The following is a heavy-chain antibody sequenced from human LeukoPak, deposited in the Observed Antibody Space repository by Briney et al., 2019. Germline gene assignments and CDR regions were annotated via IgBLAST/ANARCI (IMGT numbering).Heavy chain of an antibody. V-gene: IGHV4-34*01. CDR1: GGSFSGYS. CDR2: INDSGST. CDR3: ARALYCTITWCGSFDI. Sequence: SETLSLTCAVYGGSFSGYSWTWIRQPPGKGLEYIGEINDSGSTNYNSSLKSRVIISIDTSKNQFSLKLSSVTAADTAVYYCARALYCTITWCGSFDIWGQGTMVTVSS. J-gene: IGHJ3*02. D-gene: IGHD2-8*01.